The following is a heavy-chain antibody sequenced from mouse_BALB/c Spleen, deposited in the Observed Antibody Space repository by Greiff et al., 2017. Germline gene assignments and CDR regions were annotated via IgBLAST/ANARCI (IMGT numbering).Heavy chain of an antibody. Sequence: VQLKESGPELVKPGPSGKLSCKASGYPFPAYNMNWVKQSHGKGLEWIGYIYPYNGGTGYNQKFKSKATLTVDNSSSTAYMELRSLTSEDSAVYYCARRANWDVFDYWGQGTTLTVSS. D-gene: IGHD4-1*01. J-gene: IGHJ2*01. CDR2: IYPYNGGT. CDR3: ARRANWDVFDY. V-gene: IGHV1S29*02. CDR1: GYPFPAYN.